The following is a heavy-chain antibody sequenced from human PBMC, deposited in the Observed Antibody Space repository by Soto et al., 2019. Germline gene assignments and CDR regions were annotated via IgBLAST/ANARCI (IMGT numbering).Heavy chain of an antibody. J-gene: IGHJ6*03. CDR2: IYYSGST. CDR3: ARTIIFWSGYSGGYYYYYMDV. V-gene: IGHV4-59*08. Sequence: SETLSLTCTVSGGSISSYYWSWIRQPPGKGLKWIGYIYYSGSTNYNPSLKSRVTISVDTSKNQFSLKLSSVTAADTAVYYCARTIIFWSGYSGGYYYYYMDVWGKGTTVTAP. CDR1: GGSISSYY. D-gene: IGHD3-3*01.